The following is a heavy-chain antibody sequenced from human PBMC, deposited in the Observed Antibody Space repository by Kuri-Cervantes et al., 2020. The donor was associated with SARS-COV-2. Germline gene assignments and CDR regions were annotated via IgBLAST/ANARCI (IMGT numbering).Heavy chain of an antibody. CDR1: GYTFTSYA. Sequence: ASVKVSCKASGYTFTSYAMHWVRQAPGQRLEWMGWINAGNGNTKYSQKFQGRVTITRDTSASTAYMELSSLRSDDTAVYYCARARLGGAFDIWGQGTMVTVSS. CDR3: ARARLGGAFDI. J-gene: IGHJ3*02. D-gene: IGHD7-27*01. V-gene: IGHV1-3*01. CDR2: INAGNGNT.